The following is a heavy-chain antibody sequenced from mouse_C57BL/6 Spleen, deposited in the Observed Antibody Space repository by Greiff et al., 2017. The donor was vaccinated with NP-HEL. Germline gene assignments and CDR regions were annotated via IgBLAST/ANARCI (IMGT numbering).Heavy chain of an antibody. D-gene: IGHD2-5*01. J-gene: IGHJ1*03. V-gene: IGHV1-80*01. CDR3: ARDSNYEYFDV. Sequence: QVQLKESGAELVKPGASVKISCKASGYAFSSYWMNWVKQRPGKGLEWIGQIYPGDGDTNYNGKFKGKATLTADKSSSTAYMQLSSLTSEDSAVYFCARDSNYEYFDVWGTGTTVTVSS. CDR1: GYAFSSYW. CDR2: IYPGDGDT.